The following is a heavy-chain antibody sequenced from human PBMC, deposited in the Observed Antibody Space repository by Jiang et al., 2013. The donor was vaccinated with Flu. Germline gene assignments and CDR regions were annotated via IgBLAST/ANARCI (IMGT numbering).Heavy chain of an antibody. CDR3: ARDQNWNLDY. CDR1: GYTFTTYG. CDR2: ISNAYGNT. V-gene: IGHV1-18*01. D-gene: IGHD1-1*01. Sequence: GAEVKKPGASVKVSCKASGYTFTTYGISWVRQAPGQGLEWMGWISNAYGNTKYAQKFQGRVTMTTDTSTSTAYMELRSLRSEDTAVYYCARDQNWNLDYWGQGTLVTVSS. J-gene: IGHJ4*02.